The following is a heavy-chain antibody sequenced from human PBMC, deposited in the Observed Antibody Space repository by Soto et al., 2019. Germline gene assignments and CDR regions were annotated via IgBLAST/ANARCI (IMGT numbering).Heavy chain of an antibody. J-gene: IGHJ4*02. CDR1: GYSFSNYL. CDR3: ARLKRDGHNYSPLYY. Sequence: RESLKISCKGSGYSFSNYLIGWGRQMPGKGREWMGIIYPGDSDTRYSPSFQGQVTISADKSISTAYLQWSSLKASDTAMYYCARLKRDGHNYSPLYYWGQGTLVTVSS. V-gene: IGHV5-51*01. CDR2: IYPGDSDT. D-gene: IGHD5-12*01.